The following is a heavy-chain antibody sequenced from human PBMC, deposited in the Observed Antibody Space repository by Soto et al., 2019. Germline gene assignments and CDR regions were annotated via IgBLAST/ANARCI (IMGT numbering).Heavy chain of an antibody. V-gene: IGHV3-7*01. CDR3: ARNGGYSSSWYVDAFDI. D-gene: IGHD6-13*01. CDR1: GFTFSSYW. J-gene: IGHJ3*02. CDR2: IKQDGSEK. Sequence: PGGSLRLSCAASGFTFSSYWMSWVRQAPGKGLEWVANIKQDGSEKYYVDSVKGRFTISRDNAKNSLYLQMNSLRAEDTAVYYCARNGGYSSSWYVDAFDIWGQGTMVTVSS.